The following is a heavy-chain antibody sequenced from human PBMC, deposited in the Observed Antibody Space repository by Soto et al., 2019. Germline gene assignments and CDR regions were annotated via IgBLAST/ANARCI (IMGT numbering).Heavy chain of an antibody. V-gene: IGHV3-33*01. CDR1: GFTFSRYG. J-gene: IGHJ4*02. CDR3: AREATVAGIFDY. Sequence: QVQLVESGGGVVQPGRSLRLSCAASGFTFSRYGMHWVRQAPGKGLEWVAVIWYDGSNKYYADSVKGRFTISRDNSKNTLYLQRNSLRAEDTAVYYCAREATVAGIFDYCGQGTLDTVAS. CDR2: IWYDGSNK. D-gene: IGHD6-19*01.